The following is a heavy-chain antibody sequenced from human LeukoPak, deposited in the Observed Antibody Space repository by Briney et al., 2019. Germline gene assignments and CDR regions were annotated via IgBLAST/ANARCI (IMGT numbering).Heavy chain of an antibody. CDR3: ARKDDFDY. Sequence: GGSLRLSCAVSGFTFISYGMHWVRQAPGKGLEWVSYISSSSSTIYYADSVKGRFTISRDNAKNSLYLQMNSLRDEDTAVYYCARKDDFDYWGQGTLVTVSS. CDR2: ISSSSSTI. CDR1: GFTFISYG. J-gene: IGHJ4*02. V-gene: IGHV3-48*02.